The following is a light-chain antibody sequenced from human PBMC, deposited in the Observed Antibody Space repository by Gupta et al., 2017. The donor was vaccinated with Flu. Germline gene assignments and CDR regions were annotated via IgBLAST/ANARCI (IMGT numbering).Light chain of an antibody. V-gene: IGKV1-39*01. Sequence: DIQMTQSPSSLSASVGDRVTISCRTSQNIKNYLNWYKERPGSAPELLIYAATSLQSGVPSRFSGRGSGTDFTLTISSLQPEEIATYYCQQRNSRPWTFGQGTKVEV. CDR2: AAT. CDR3: QQRNSRPWT. CDR1: QNIKNY. J-gene: IGKJ1*01.